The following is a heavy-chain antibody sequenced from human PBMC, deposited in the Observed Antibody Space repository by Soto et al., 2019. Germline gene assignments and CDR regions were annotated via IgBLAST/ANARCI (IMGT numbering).Heavy chain of an antibody. D-gene: IGHD4-17*01. CDR1: GYTFTSYD. Sequence: QVQLVQSGAEVKKPGASVKVSCKASGYTFTSYDIHWVRQATGQGLEWMGWMNPNSGNTGYAQKFQGRVTMTRNTSISTAYMELSSLRSEDTAVYYCARRATVPAYYYMDVWGKGTTVTVSS. CDR2: MNPNSGNT. CDR3: ARRATVPAYYYMDV. V-gene: IGHV1-8*01. J-gene: IGHJ6*03.